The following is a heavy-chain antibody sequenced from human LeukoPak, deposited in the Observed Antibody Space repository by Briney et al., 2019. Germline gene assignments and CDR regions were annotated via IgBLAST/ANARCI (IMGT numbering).Heavy chain of an antibody. CDR1: GFTFSSYG. V-gene: IGHV3-30*18. CDR2: ISYHGSDK. J-gene: IGHJ3*01. D-gene: IGHD3-16*01. CDR3: AKDRPWVRHAGDDGFDA. Sequence: SGGSLRLSCAASGFTFSSYGIHWVRQAPGKGLEWVAFISYHGSDKYYADSVKGRFTTSRDNSKNTLYLQMNSLTTEDTAVYYCAKDRPWVRHAGDDGFDAWGQGTMVTVSS.